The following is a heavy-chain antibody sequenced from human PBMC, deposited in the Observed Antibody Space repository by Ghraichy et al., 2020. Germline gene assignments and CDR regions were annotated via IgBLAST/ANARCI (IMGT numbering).Heavy chain of an antibody. CDR3: ARFKHDYGDSTQKYYFDY. D-gene: IGHD4-17*01. CDR1: GGSISSGGYY. V-gene: IGHV4-31*03. J-gene: IGHJ4*02. CDR2: IYYSGST. Sequence: SETLSLTCTVSGGSISSGGYYWSWIRQHPGKGLEWIGYIYYSGSTYYNPSLKSRVTISVDTSKNQFSLKLSSVTAADTAVYYCARFKHDYGDSTQKYYFDYWGQGTLVTVSS.